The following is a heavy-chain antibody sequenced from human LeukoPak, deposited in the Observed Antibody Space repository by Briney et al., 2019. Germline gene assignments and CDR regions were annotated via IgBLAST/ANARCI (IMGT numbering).Heavy chain of an antibody. CDR1: GYTFTSYG. Sequence: GASVKVSCKASGYTFTSYGISWVRQAPGQGLEWMGWISAYNGNTNYAQKLQGRVTMTTDTSTSTAYMELRSLRSEDTAVYYCARRRAVRGVIIKAARNWFDPWGQGTLVTVSS. V-gene: IGHV1-18*01. D-gene: IGHD3-10*01. CDR2: ISAYNGNT. CDR3: ARRRAVRGVIIKAARNWFDP. J-gene: IGHJ5*02.